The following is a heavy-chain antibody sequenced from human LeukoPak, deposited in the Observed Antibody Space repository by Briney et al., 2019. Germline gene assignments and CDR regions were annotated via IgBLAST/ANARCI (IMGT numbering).Heavy chain of an antibody. Sequence: SETLSLTCTVSGGSISSSSYYWAWIRQPPGKGLEWIGSIHYSGSTYYDPSLQSRVTISIDTSKNQFSLKLRFVTAADTAVYYCARVRCSGGSCPYYYYYYYMDVWGKGTTVTVSS. CDR1: GGSISSSSYY. V-gene: IGHV4-39*07. J-gene: IGHJ6*03. CDR2: IHYSGST. D-gene: IGHD2-15*01. CDR3: ARVRCSGGSCPYYYYYYYMDV.